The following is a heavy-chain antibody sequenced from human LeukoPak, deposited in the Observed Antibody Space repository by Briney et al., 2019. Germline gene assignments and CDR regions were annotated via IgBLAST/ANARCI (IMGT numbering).Heavy chain of an antibody. CDR2: IWSDGDKS. CDR1: GFTFSAYG. J-gene: IGHJ4*02. Sequence: GGSLRLSCAASGFTFSAYGMHWVRQAPGKGLEWVAVIWSDGDKSYNSDSVKGRFTISRDNSKNTLYLQMNSLRADDTAVYYCATDSIGPATDFDYWGQGTLVTVSS. D-gene: IGHD2-2*01. CDR3: ATDSIGPATDFDY. V-gene: IGHV3-33*01.